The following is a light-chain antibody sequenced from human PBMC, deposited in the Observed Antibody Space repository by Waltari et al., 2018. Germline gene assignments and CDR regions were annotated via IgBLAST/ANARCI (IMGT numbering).Light chain of an antibody. J-gene: IGKJ4*01. CDR2: ASS. CDR3: QQSNSFPLT. V-gene: IGKV1-12*01. Sequence: DIHIPQYPFYVSPYAGDSVTINWRANQCVRSLLGWYQLKPGKSTKLLIYASSDLQGGFPSRFSGRGYETEFTLTITSLQPEDFAVYYCQQSNSFPLTFGGGTKVEI. CDR1: QCVRSL.